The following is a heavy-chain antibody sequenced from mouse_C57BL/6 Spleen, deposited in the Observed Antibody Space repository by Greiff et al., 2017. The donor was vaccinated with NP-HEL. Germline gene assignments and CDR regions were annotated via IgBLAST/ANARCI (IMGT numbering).Heavy chain of an antibody. V-gene: IGHV14-1*01. CDR2: IDPEDGDT. CDR1: GFNIKDYY. J-gene: IGHJ4*01. Sequence: EVQVVESGAELVRPGASVKLSCTASGFNIKDYYMHWVKQSPEQGLEWIGRIDPEDGDTEYAPKLQGRVTMSADTSSNTAYLQLSSLTSEDTAVYYCTAAEYGDYYAMDYWGQGTSVTVSS. D-gene: IGHD5-1*01. CDR3: TAAEYGDYYAMDY.